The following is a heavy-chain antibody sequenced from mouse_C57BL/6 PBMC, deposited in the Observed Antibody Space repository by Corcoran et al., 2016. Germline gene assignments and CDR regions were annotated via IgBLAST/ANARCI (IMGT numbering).Heavy chain of an antibody. Sequence: EVQLQQSGPELVKPGASVKISCKASGYTFTDYYMNWVKQSHGKSLEWIGDINPNNGGTSYNQKFKGKATLTVDKSSSTAYMELRSLTSEDSAVYYCGGDYDYDGYFDYWGQGTTLTVSS. D-gene: IGHD2-4*01. CDR1: GYTFTDYY. V-gene: IGHV1-26*01. J-gene: IGHJ2*01. CDR3: GGDYDYDGYFDY. CDR2: INPNNGGT.